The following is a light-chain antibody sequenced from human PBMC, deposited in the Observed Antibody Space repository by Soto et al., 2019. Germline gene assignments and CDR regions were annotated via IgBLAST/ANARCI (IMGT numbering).Light chain of an antibody. CDR3: QQYSSTSGT. CDR2: GAS. J-gene: IGKJ1*01. Sequence: EIVMTQSPATLSLSPGERATLSFRASQSVSSNLAWYQQKPGQAPRLLIYGASTRATGIPARFSGSGSGTEFTLTISSLQPDDFATYYCQQYSSTSGTFGQGTKVDIK. V-gene: IGKV3-15*01. CDR1: QSVSSN.